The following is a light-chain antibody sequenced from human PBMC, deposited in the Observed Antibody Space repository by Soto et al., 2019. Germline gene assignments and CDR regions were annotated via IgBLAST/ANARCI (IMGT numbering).Light chain of an antibody. CDR2: GAS. Sequence: ENVLPQSPGTLSLSPGERATLSCRASQSVGRNYLAWFQQKSGQAPRLVIYGASSRASGIPDRFSGSGSGTDFTLTISRLEPEDFAVYYCQHHGGSPIAFGQGTRLEIK. V-gene: IGKV3-20*01. CDR1: QSVGRNY. J-gene: IGKJ5*01. CDR3: QHHGGSPIA.